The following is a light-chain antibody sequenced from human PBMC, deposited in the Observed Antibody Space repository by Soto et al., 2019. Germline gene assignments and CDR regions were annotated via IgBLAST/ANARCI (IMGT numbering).Light chain of an antibody. J-gene: IGKJ5*01. Sequence: EIVLTQSPGPLSLSPGERATLSFRASPTITNNYLAWYQQKPGQAPRLLIYGASSTVTGIPVRFSGSGSGTDFTLTISTLEPEDFVVYYCQQYGTSPITFGQGTRLEIK. CDR1: PTITNNY. CDR2: GAS. CDR3: QQYGTSPIT. V-gene: IGKV3-20*01.